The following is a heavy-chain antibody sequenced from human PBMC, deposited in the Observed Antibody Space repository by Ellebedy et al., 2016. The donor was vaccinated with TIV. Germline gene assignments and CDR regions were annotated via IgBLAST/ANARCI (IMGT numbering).Heavy chain of an antibody. CDR1: GFTFSSYW. V-gene: IGHV3-21*01. CDR3: AKSGYSSGWFIGYYFDY. D-gene: IGHD6-19*01. Sequence: GGSLRLSXAASGFTFSSYWMSWVRQAPGKGLEWVSSISSSSSYIYYADSVKGRFTISRDNAKNSLYLQMNSLRDEDTAVYYCAKSGYSSGWFIGYYFDYWGQGTLVTVSS. J-gene: IGHJ4*02. CDR2: ISSSSSYI.